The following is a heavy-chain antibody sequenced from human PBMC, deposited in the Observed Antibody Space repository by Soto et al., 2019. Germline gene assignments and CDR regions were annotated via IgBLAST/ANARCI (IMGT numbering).Heavy chain of an antibody. CDR1: GYTFTSYG. CDR2: INPYGGST. J-gene: IGHJ6*03. Sequence: GASVKVSCKASGYTFTSYGISWVRQAPGQGLEWMGRINPYGGSTSYAQKFKGRVTMTRDTSTSTVYMELSSLRSEDTAVYYCARDIAYHYYMDVWGKGTTVTVSS. CDR3: ARDIAYHYYMDV. V-gene: IGHV1-46*03. D-gene: IGHD3-16*02.